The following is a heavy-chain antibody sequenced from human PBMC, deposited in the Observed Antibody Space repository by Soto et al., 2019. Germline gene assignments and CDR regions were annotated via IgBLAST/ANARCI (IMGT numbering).Heavy chain of an antibody. Sequence: QVQLRESGPGLLKASETLSLTCSVSGDSVSSDRYFWTWIRQPPGKGLKWIAYISYTGDTQYNPSLKGRVTISVDTSRNQFSLTLTSVTAAATAVYFCARIVVGATVDLWGQGSLVTVSS. V-gene: IGHV4-61*01. J-gene: IGHJ5*02. CDR2: ISYTGDT. CDR3: ARIVVGATVDL. CDR1: GDSVSSDRYF. D-gene: IGHD1-26*01.